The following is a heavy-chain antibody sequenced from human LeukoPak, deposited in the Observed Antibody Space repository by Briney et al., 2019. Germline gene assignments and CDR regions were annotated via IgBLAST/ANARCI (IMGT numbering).Heavy chain of an antibody. V-gene: IGHV4-59*01. CDR2: IYYSGST. Sequence: SETLTLTCTVSGGSISSYYWSWIRQPPGKGLEWIGYIYYSGSTNYNPSLKSRVTISVDTSKNQFSLKLSSVTAADTAVYYCARKDDYMDVWGKGTTVSVSS. CDR1: GGSISSYY. CDR3: ARKDDYMDV. J-gene: IGHJ6*03.